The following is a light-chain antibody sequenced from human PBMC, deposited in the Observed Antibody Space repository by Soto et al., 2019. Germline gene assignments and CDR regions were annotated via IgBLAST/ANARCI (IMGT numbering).Light chain of an antibody. V-gene: IGLV2-11*01. J-gene: IGLJ1*01. CDR2: DVS. CDR3: CSYGGRYNYV. CDR1: SSDVGAYNF. Sequence: QSALTQPRSVSGSPGQSVTMSCTGTSSDVGAYNFVSWYQQQPGKAPKVLIYDVSKRPSGVPDRFSGSKSGNTASLTISGLQAEDEADYYCCSYGGRYNYVFGTGTKLTVL.